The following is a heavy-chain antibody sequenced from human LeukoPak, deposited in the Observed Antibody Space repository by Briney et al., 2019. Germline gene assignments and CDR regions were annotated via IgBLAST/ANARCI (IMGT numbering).Heavy chain of an antibody. D-gene: IGHD2-2*01. CDR1: GFIFRDFS. J-gene: IGHJ4*02. V-gene: IGHV3-7*01. CDR3: ARPRGCGSNRCNNFDY. Sequence: GGSLRLSCSVSGFIFRDFSMSWVRQAPGKGLEWVAKMNEYGSEIFYVDSVKGRFTISRDNGKNSLYLQMNRLRAEDTAVYYCARPRGCGSNRCNNFDYWGQGTLVTVSS. CDR2: MNEYGSEI.